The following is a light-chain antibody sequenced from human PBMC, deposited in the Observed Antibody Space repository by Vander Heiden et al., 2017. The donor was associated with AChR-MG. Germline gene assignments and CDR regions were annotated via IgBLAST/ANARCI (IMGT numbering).Light chain of an antibody. V-gene: IGKV1-39*01. CDR2: AAS. CDR3: QQSYSTFT. Sequence: IQITQSPSSLSASVGDRVTITCRTSQSISSYLNWYQQKPGKAPKLLIYAASSLQSGVPSRFSGSGSGKDFTLTISSLQPEDFATYCWQQSYSTFTFGPGTKVDIK. CDR1: QSISSY. J-gene: IGKJ3*01.